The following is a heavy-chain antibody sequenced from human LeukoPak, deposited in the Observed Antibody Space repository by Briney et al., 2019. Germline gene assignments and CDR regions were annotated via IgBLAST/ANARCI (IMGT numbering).Heavy chain of an antibody. CDR1: GDTLITHY. D-gene: IGHD3-22*01. J-gene: IGHJ4*02. V-gene: IGHV1-69*02. Sequence: SVKVSCKAPGDTLITHYISWVRQAPGQGLEWVGRIVPVIGVATYAQSLQGRVIITADRSTNTAYMELSSLRFEDSAVYFCARHSSRGHYYDFDFWGQGTLVTVSS. CDR2: IVPVIGVA. CDR3: ARHSSRGHYYDFDF.